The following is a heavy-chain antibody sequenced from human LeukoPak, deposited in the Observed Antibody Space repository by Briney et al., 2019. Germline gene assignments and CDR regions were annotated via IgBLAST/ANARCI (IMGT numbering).Heavy chain of an antibody. CDR2: IYYSGST. CDR1: GGSISSGGYY. J-gene: IGHJ6*03. CDR3: ARGRSSSWYYYYYYMDV. Sequence: SETLSLTCTVSGGSISSGGYYWSWIRQHPGKGLEWIGYIYYSGSTYYNPSLKSRVTISVDTSKTQFSLKLSSVTAADTAVYYCARGRSSSWYYYYYYMDVWGKGTTVTVSS. D-gene: IGHD6-13*01. V-gene: IGHV4-31*03.